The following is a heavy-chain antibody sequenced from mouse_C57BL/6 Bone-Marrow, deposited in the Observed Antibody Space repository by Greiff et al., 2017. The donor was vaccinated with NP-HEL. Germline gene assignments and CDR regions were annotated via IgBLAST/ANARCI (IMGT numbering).Heavy chain of an antibody. J-gene: IGHJ4*01. Sequence: VQLQQSGAELVRPGASVTLSCKASGYTFTDYEMHWVKQTPVHGLEWIGAIDPETGGTAYNQKFKGKAILTADKSSSTAYMELRSLTSEDSAVYYCTWRYDYYAMDYWGQGTSVTVSS. CDR3: TWRYDYYAMDY. CDR2: IDPETGGT. CDR1: GYTFTDYE. D-gene: IGHD2-10*02. V-gene: IGHV1-15*01.